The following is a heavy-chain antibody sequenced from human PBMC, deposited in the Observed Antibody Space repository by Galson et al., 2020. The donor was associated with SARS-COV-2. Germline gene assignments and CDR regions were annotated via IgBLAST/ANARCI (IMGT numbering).Heavy chain of an antibody. V-gene: IGHV3-30-3*01. Sequence: TGGSLRLSCAASGFTFSSYAMHWVRQAPGKGLEWVAVISYDGSNKYYADSVKGRFTISRDNSKNTLYLQMNSLRAEDTAVYYCARDAIYYDSSGYYDSPLKPGTYGMDVWGQGTTVTVSS. CDR1: GFTFSSYA. D-gene: IGHD3-22*01. CDR2: ISYDGSNK. CDR3: ARDAIYYDSSGYYDSPLKPGTYGMDV. J-gene: IGHJ6*02.